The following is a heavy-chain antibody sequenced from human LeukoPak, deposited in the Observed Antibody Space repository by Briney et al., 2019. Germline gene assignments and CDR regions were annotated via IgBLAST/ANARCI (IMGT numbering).Heavy chain of an antibody. CDR2: ISSDGWST. Sequence: GGSPRLSCAASGFIFSSHWMHWVRQAPGKGLVWVSRISSDGWSTSYADSVKGRFTASRDNAENTLYLQMNSLRAEDTAVYYCATASQFPGISSDYWGQGSLVTVSS. CDR3: ATASQFPGISSDY. CDR1: GFIFSSHW. J-gene: IGHJ4*02. V-gene: IGHV3-74*01. D-gene: IGHD2-21*01.